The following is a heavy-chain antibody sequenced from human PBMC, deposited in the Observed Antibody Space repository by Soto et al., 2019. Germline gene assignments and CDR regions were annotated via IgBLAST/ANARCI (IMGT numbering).Heavy chain of an antibody. Sequence: QVQLQQWGAGLLKPSETLSLTCAVYGGSFSGYYWSWIRQPPGKGLEWIGEINHSGSTNYNPSLKSRVTISVYTSKNQFSLKLSSVTAADTAVYYCARGQVLRFLEWLPFDYWGQGTLVTVSS. V-gene: IGHV4-34*01. CDR3: ARGQVLRFLEWLPFDY. D-gene: IGHD3-3*01. CDR2: INHSGST. CDR1: GGSFSGYY. J-gene: IGHJ4*02.